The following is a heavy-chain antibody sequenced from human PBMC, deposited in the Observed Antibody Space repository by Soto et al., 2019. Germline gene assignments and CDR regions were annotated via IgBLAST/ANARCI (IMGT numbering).Heavy chain of an antibody. CDR3: ARPWLSPHYYGMDV. J-gene: IGHJ6*02. CDR1: GGTFSSYA. Sequence: GASVKVSFKASGGTFSSYAISWLRQAPGQGLEWMGGIIPIFGTANYAQKFQGRVTITADESTSTAYMELSSLRSEDTAVYYCARPWLSPHYYGMDVWGQGTTVTFSS. CDR2: IIPIFGTA. V-gene: IGHV1-69*13. D-gene: IGHD5-12*01.